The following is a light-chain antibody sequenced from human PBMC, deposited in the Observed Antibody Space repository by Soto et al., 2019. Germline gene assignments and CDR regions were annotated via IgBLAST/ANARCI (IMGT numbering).Light chain of an antibody. Sequence: EIVLTQSPATLSLSPGEGVTLSCRASQSVSSYLAWYQQKPGQAPRLLIYDAFNRATGIPDRFSGSGSGTDFILTISSLEPEDFAVYYCQQRSNWPPEFTFGQGTKLEI. CDR3: QQRSNWPPEFT. J-gene: IGKJ2*01. CDR2: DAF. V-gene: IGKV3-11*01. CDR1: QSVSSY.